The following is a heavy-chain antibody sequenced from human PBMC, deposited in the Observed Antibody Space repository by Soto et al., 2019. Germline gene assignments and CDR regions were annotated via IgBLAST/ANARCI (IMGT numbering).Heavy chain of an antibody. V-gene: IGHV3-66*01. CDR3: VRENYYYGMDV. J-gene: IGHJ6*02. CDR2: INSGGTT. Sequence: PGGALRLSCAAPGFTVRVNLINLVRKAPGKGREWVSVINSGGTTDYADSVKGRFTISRDISRNTLYLQMNSLRAEDTAVYYCVRENYYYGMDVWGQGTTVTVSS. CDR1: GFTVRVNL.